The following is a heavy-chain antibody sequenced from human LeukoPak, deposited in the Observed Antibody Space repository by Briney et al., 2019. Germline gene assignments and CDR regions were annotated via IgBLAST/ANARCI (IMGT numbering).Heavy chain of an antibody. V-gene: IGHV1-69*13. CDR1: GGTFSSYA. J-gene: IGHJ6*02. CDR2: IIPIFGTA. CDR3: ARDTGSKHYYYGMDV. D-gene: IGHD4-11*01. Sequence: ASVNVSCTASGGTFSSYAISWVRQAPGQGLEWMGGIIPIFGTANYAQKFQGRVTITADESTSTAYMELSSLRSEGTAVYYCARDTGSKHYYYGMDVWGQGTTVTVSS.